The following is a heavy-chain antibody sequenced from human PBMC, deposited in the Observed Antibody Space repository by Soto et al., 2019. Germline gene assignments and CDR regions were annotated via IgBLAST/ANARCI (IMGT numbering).Heavy chain of an antibody. D-gene: IGHD6-19*01. CDR3: ARDYADIAVAGIPLLAH. J-gene: IGHJ4*01. CDR2: INAGNGNT. Sequence: ASVKVSCKASGFTFSKYAMHWVRQASGQRLEWMGWINAGNGNTRYLEKLQGRVTIIRDTSASTVYMELSSLRSEDTAVYYCARDYADIAVAGIPLLAHWGQGTLVTVSS. V-gene: IGHV1-3*01. CDR1: GFTFSKYA.